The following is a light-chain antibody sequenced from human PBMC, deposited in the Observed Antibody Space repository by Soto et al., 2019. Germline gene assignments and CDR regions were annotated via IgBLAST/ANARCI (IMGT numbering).Light chain of an antibody. V-gene: IGKV3-20*01. CDR3: QQYGSSPGT. CDR2: GAS. Sequence: EIVLTQSPGTLSLSPGEIATLSCSASQSVIISYLAWYQQKPGQAPRLLIYGASSRATGIPDRFSGSGSGTDFTLTISRLEPEDFAVYYCQQYGSSPGTFGQGTKVEMK. J-gene: IGKJ1*01. CDR1: QSVIISY.